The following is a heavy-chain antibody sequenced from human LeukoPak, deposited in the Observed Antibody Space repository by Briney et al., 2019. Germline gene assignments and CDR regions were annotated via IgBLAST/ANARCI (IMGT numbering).Heavy chain of an antibody. CDR3: ARDQARDGYNGAFDI. J-gene: IGHJ3*02. CDR2: ISSSGSTI. CDR1: GFTFSSYE. Sequence: PGGSLRLSCAASGFTFSSYEMNWVRQAPGKGLEWVSYISSSGSTIYYADSVEGRFTISRDNAKNSLYLQMNSLRAEDTAVYYCARDQARDGYNGAFDIWGQGTMVTVSS. D-gene: IGHD5-24*01. V-gene: IGHV3-48*03.